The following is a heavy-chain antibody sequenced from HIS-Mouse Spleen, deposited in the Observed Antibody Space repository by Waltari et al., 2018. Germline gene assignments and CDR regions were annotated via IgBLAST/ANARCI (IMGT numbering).Heavy chain of an antibody. CDR2: ISSSSSYI. CDR1: GFTFSRYW. V-gene: IGHV3-21*01. Sequence: EVQLVESGGGLVQPGGSLRLSCAASGFTFSRYWLHWVRQAPGKGLVWVSSISSSSSYIYYADSVKGRFTISRDNAKNSLYLQMNSLRAEDTAVYYCAREVTLTGYFDYWGQGTLVTVSS. D-gene: IGHD7-27*01. J-gene: IGHJ4*02. CDR3: AREVTLTGYFDY.